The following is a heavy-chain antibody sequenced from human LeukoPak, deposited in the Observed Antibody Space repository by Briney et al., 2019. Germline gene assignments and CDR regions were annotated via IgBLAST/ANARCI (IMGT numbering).Heavy chain of an antibody. CDR1: GDSISSYF. CDR3: ARRSNYRGGFDY. D-gene: IGHD4-11*01. J-gene: IGHJ4*02. Sequence: SETLSLTCTVSGDSISSYFWSWVRQPPGKGLEWIGYIYYSGSTYYNPSLKSRVTISVDTSKNQFSLKLSSVTAADTAVYYCARRSNYRGGFDYWGQGTLVTVSS. V-gene: IGHV4-59*08. CDR2: IYYSGST.